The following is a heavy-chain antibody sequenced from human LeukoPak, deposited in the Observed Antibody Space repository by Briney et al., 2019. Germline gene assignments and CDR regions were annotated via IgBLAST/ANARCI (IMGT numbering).Heavy chain of an antibody. CDR1: GFTFSSYA. V-gene: IGHV3-23*01. Sequence: PGGSLRLSCAASGFTFSSYAMSWVRQAPGKGLEWVSAISGSGGSTYYADSVKGRFTISRDNSKNTLYLQMNSLRAEDTAVYYCAKDDWVRGGLITSYYFDYWGQGTLVTVSS. CDR2: ISGSGGST. CDR3: AKDDWVRGGLITSYYFDY. D-gene: IGHD3-10*01. J-gene: IGHJ4*02.